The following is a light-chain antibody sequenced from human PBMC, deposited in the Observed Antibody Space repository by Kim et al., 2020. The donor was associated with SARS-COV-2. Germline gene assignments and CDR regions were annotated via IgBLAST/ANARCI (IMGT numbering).Light chain of an antibody. Sequence: EIVLTQSPGTLSLSPGERATLSCRASQSVSGSYLAWFQQKPGQPPRLLIYGVSSRATGTPDSFSGSGSGTDFTLTISRLEPYDFAVYYCQQYARAPDTFGQGTRLEIK. CDR3: QQYARAPDT. CDR2: GVS. CDR1: QSVSGSY. V-gene: IGKV3-20*01. J-gene: IGKJ5*01.